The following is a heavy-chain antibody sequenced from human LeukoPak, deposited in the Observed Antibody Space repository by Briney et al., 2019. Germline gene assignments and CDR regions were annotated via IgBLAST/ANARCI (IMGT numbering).Heavy chain of an antibody. D-gene: IGHD6-19*01. CDR2: VYYSGTT. CDR1: GGSISLSYYY. Sequence: SETLSLTCSVSGGSISLSYYYWGWIRQPPGKALEWIGSVYYSGTTSYNPSLKSRVTISVDMSKNHFSLRLSSVTAADTAMYYCARGTLYSGWSYYFDYWGQGTMVTVSS. V-gene: IGHV4-39*07. J-gene: IGHJ4*03. CDR3: ARGTLYSGWSYYFDY.